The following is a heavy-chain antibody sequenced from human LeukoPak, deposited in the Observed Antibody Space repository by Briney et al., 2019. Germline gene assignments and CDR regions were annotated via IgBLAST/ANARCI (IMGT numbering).Heavy chain of an antibody. J-gene: IGHJ5*02. Sequence: SETLSLTCTVSGGSISSYYWSWIRQPPGKGLEWIGYIYYSGSTNYNPSLKSRVTISVDTSKNQISLKLSSVTAADTAVYYCARVITGSSKYNWFDPWGQGTLVTVSS. CDR1: GGSISSYY. CDR2: IYYSGST. D-gene: IGHD3-10*01. CDR3: ARVITGSSKYNWFDP. V-gene: IGHV4-59*01.